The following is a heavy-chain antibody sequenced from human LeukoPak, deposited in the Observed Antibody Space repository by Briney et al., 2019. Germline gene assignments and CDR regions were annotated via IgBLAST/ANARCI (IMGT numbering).Heavy chain of an antibody. J-gene: IGHJ6*03. CDR2: INPSGGST. CDR1: GYTFTSYY. Sequence: EASVKVSCKASGYTFTSYYMHWVRQAPGQGLEWMRIINPSGGSTSYAQKFQGRVTMTRDMSTSTVYMELSSLRSEDTAVYYCATSPSSMYCSSTSCYYYYYYMDVWGKGTTVTVSS. CDR3: ATSPSSMYCSSTSCYYYYYYMDV. D-gene: IGHD2-2*01. V-gene: IGHV1-46*01.